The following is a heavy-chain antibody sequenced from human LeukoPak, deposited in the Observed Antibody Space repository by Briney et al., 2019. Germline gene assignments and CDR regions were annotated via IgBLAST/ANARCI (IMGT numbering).Heavy chain of an antibody. J-gene: IGHJ3*02. V-gene: IGHV4-39*07. CDR2: IFYSGST. D-gene: IGHD2-21*02. Sequence: PSETLSLTCTVSGGSISTSNYYWGWIRQPPGKGLEWIGNIFYSGSTYYSPSLKSRITISADTSRNQFSLKLTSVTAADTAVYYCAREVTVSSLDDAFDMWGQGTVVTVSS. CDR3: AREVTVSSLDDAFDM. CDR1: GGSISTSNYY.